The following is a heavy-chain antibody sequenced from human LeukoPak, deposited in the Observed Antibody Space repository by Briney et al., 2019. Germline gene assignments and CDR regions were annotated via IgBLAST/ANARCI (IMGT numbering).Heavy chain of an antibody. Sequence: SETLSLTCTVSGGSISSHYWSWIRQPPGKGLEWIGYIYYSGSTNYNPSLKSRVTMSVDTSKNQFSLKVSSVTAADTAVYYCARVYGYNDYFDYGGQGTLVTVYS. D-gene: IGHD5-24*01. J-gene: IGHJ4*02. V-gene: IGHV4-59*11. CDR1: GGSISSHY. CDR2: IYYSGST. CDR3: ARVYGYNDYFDY.